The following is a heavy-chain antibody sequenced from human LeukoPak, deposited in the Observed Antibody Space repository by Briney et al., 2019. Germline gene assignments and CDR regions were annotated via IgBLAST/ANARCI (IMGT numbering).Heavy chain of an antibody. J-gene: IGHJ4*02. V-gene: IGHV3-33*01. D-gene: IGHD5-12*01. CDR2: IWYDGSNK. Sequence: PGGSLRLSCAASGFTLSSYGMDWVRQAPGKGLEWVAGIWYDGSNKYYADSVKGRFTISRDNSKNTLYLQMNSLRAEDTAVYYCAREATTIEAFDYWGQGTLVTVSS. CDR1: GFTLSSYG. CDR3: AREATTIEAFDY.